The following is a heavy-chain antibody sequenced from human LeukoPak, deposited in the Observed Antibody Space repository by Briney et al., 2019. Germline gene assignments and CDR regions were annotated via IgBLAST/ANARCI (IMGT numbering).Heavy chain of an antibody. CDR3: AKDSWFDP. CDR2: ISGSGGTT. CDR1: GFTFSDYS. Sequence: GGSLRLSCAASGFTFSDYSMSWVRQAPGKGLEWVSAISGSGGTTYYADSVKGRFTISRDNSKNTLYLQMNSLRAEDAAVYYCAKDSWFDPWGQGTLVTVSS. V-gene: IGHV3-23*01. J-gene: IGHJ5*02.